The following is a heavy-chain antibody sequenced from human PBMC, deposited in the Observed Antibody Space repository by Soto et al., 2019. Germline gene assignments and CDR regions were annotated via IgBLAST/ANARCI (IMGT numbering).Heavy chain of an antibody. V-gene: IGHV4-30-2*01. J-gene: IGHJ4*02. CDR1: GGSISGGGHS. Sequence: LSLTCAVSGGSISGGGHSWSWIRQPPGKGLEWIGYIYHTGNTYYNPSLKTRVTISVDRSKNQFSLKLSSVTAADTAVYYCARGSYGSGTYYEDLVFDYWGQGTLVTVSS. D-gene: IGHD3-10*01. CDR2: IYHTGNT. CDR3: ARGSYGSGTYYEDLVFDY.